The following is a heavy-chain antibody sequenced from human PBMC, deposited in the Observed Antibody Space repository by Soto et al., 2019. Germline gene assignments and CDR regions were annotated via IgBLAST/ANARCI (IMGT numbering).Heavy chain of an antibody. J-gene: IGHJ5*02. CDR1: GFTFSGSA. CDR3: TTRAAAGTGRFDP. V-gene: IGHV3-73*02. Sequence: EVQLVESGGGLVQPGGSLKLSCAASGFTFSGSAMHWVRQASGKGLEWVGRIRSKANSYATAYAASVKGRFTISRDDSKNTAYLQMNSLKTEDTAVYYCTTRAAAGTGRFDPWGQGTLVTVSS. CDR2: IRSKANSYAT. D-gene: IGHD6-13*01.